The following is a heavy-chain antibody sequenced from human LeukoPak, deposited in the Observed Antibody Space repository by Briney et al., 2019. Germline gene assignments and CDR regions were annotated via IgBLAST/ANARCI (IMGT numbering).Heavy chain of an antibody. CDR1: GFTFDDYA. J-gene: IGHJ5*02. D-gene: IGHD3-10*01. Sequence: GGSLRLSCAASGFTFDDYAMHWVRQAPGKGLEWVSGISWNSGSIGYADSVKGRFTISRDNAKNSLYLQMNSLRAEDTAVYHCARVPSVYNWFDPWGQGTLVTVSS. CDR3: ARVPSVYNWFDP. V-gene: IGHV3-9*01. CDR2: ISWNSGSI.